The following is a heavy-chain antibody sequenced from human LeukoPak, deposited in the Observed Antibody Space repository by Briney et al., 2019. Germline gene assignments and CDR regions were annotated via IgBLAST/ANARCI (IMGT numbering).Heavy chain of an antibody. CDR2: IYYTGST. V-gene: IGHV4-59*08. CDR1: GGSISSCY. CDR3: ARAGDYEFYYYYMDV. Sequence: SETLSLTCTVSGGSISSCYWSWIRQPPGKGLEWIGYIYYTGSTNYNPSLKSRVTISVDTSKNQFSLKLSSVTAADTAVYYCARAGDYEFYYYYMDVWGKGTTVTISS. J-gene: IGHJ6*03. D-gene: IGHD4-17*01.